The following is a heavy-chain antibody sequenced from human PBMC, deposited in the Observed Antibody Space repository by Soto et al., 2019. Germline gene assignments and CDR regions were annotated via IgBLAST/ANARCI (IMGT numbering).Heavy chain of an antibody. D-gene: IGHD3-10*01. J-gene: IGHJ4*02. CDR1: GYTFTSYG. V-gene: IGHV1-18*04. CDR3: ATGLSMVRGVIIMGHFDY. Sequence: ASVKVSCKASGYTFTSYGISWVRKAPGQGLEWMGWISAYNGNTNYAQKLQGRVTMTTDTSTSTAYMELRSLRSDDRAVYYCATGLSMVRGVIIMGHFDYWGQGTLVTVSS. CDR2: ISAYNGNT.